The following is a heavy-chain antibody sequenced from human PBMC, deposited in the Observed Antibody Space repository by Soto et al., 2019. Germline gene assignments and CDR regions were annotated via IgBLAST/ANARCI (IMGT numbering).Heavy chain of an antibody. CDR1: GGPFSSYA. CDR3: ARGHRFGGVIVHGNFDD. Sequence: TSVQVSCTASGGPFSSYAISWVRHAPGHGLAWMGGIIPIFGTANYAQKFQGRVTITADESTSTAYMEMSSLRSEDTAGDYCARGHRFGGVIVHGNFDDWGKGTRITVSS. D-gene: IGHD3-16*02. CDR2: IIPIFGTA. V-gene: IGHV1-69*01. J-gene: IGHJ4*01.